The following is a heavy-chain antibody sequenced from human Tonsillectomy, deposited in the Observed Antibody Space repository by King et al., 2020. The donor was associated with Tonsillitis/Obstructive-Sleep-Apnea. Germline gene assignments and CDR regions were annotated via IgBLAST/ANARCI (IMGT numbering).Heavy chain of an antibody. V-gene: IGHV3-30*04. CDR2: MSYEETKK. CDR1: GFTVTKYA. Sequence: VQLVESGGGVVQPGRSLRLSCVAAGFTVTKYAMHWVRQAPGRGREWVAVMSYEETKKTYADSVKGRFTISRDNSKNTLYLQMSSLKPEDTAIYYCARDNNCDYWGQGTLVTISS. J-gene: IGHJ4*02. D-gene: IGHD2/OR15-2a*01. CDR3: ARDNNCDY.